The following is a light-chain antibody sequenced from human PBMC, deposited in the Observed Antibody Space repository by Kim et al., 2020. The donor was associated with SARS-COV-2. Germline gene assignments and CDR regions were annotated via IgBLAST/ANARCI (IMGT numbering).Light chain of an antibody. Sequence: QSALTQPASVSGSPGQTITISCTGTSSDVGGYNSVSWYRQYPGRVPTLMIYDVTKQPSGVSHRFSGSKSGNTASLTISGLQTGDEAHYYCTSYTSSRTWVFGGGTQLTVL. J-gene: IGLJ3*02. CDR1: SSDVGGYNS. CDR3: TSYTSSRTWV. CDR2: DVT. V-gene: IGLV2-14*03.